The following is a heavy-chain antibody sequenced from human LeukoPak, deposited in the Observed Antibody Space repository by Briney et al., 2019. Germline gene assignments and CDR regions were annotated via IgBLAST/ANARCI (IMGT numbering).Heavy chain of an antibody. J-gene: IGHJ5*02. CDR3: ARDGGSSSWYPYNWFDP. D-gene: IGHD6-13*01. CDR1: GFTFSSYG. CDR2: IRYDGSNK. V-gene: IGHV3-30*02. Sequence: GGSLRLSCAAPGFTFSSYGMHWVRQAPGKGLEWVAFIRYDGSNKYYADSVKGRFTISRDNSKNTLYLQMNSLRAEDTAVYYCARDGGSSSWYPYNWFDPWGQGTLVTVSS.